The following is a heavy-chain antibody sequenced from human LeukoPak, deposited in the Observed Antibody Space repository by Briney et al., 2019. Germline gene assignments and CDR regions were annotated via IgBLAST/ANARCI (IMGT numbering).Heavy chain of an antibody. CDR3: ARSNGNYRGDY. CDR1: GYTFTSYG. V-gene: IGHV1-18*04. Sequence: GASVKVSCKASGYTFTSYGIIWVRQAPGQGLEWMGWISPYNGNKYTAQKFQGRFTMTTDASTNIAYMEMRSLRSDDTAVYYCARSNGNYRGDYWGQGTLVTVSS. J-gene: IGHJ4*02. CDR2: ISPYNGNK. D-gene: IGHD5-24*01.